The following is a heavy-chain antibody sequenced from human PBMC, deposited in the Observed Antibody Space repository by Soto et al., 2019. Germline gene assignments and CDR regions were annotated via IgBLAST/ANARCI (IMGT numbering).Heavy chain of an antibody. Sequence: QVQLVESGGGVVQPGRSLRLSCAASGFTFSSYGMHWVRQAPGKGLEWVAVIWYDGSNKYYADSVKGRFTISRDNSKNTLYLQMNSLRAEDTAVYYCARGYYYCSGSAQIYYYYGMDVWGQGTTVTVSS. J-gene: IGHJ6*02. CDR1: GFTFSSYG. V-gene: IGHV3-33*01. CDR2: IWYDGSNK. D-gene: IGHD3-10*01. CDR3: ARGYYYCSGSAQIYYYYGMDV.